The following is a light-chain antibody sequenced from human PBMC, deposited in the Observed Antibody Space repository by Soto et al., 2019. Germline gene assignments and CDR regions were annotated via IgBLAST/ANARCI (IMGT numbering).Light chain of an antibody. CDR3: QSYDRSLSVVV. V-gene: IGLV1-40*01. CDR1: SSNIGAGYD. CDR2: GNS. Sequence: QSVLTQPPSVSGAPGQRVTISCTGSSSNIGAGYDVHWYQQLPGTAPKLLIYGNSNRPSGVPDRFSGSKSGTSASLAITGLQAEDEAEYYCQSYDRSLSVVVFGGGTKLTVL. J-gene: IGLJ2*01.